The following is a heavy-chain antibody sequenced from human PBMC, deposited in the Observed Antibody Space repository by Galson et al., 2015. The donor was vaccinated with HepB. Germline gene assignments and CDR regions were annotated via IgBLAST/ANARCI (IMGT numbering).Heavy chain of an antibody. D-gene: IGHD3-10*01. J-gene: IGHJ5*02. CDR2: MDPDSGGP. V-gene: IGHV1-2*02. Sequence: SVKVSCKASGYTFTGYNVNWVRQAPGQGLEWMGWMDPDSGGPTYAQNFQGRVTMTRDTSISTAYMELIRLRSDDTAVYFCTRDREGGSGSFDPWGQGTLVTVSS. CDR3: TRDREGGSGSFDP. CDR1: GYTFTGYN.